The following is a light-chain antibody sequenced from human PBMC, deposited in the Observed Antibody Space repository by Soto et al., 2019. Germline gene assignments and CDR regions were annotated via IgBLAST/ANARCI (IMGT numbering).Light chain of an antibody. CDR2: DAS. V-gene: IGKV3-11*01. Sequence: EIVMTQSPATLSVSPGERATLSCRASQSVSSNLAWYQQKPGQAPRLLIYDASNRAPGIPARFSGSGSGTDFTLTISSLEPEDFAVYYCQQRNTRPPLTFGGGTKVDIK. CDR1: QSVSSN. CDR3: QQRNTRPPLT. J-gene: IGKJ4*01.